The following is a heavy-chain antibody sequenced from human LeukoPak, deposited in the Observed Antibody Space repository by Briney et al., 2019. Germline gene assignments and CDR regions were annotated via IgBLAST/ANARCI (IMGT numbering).Heavy chain of an antibody. V-gene: IGHV4-4*02. Sequence: SGTLSLTCAVSGGSISSNNWWGWVRQPPGKGLEWIGEIYHSGSPNYNPSLKSRVTISVDKSRNHLSLNLSSVTAADTAVYYCARTRSSGYLTFDYWGQGILVTVSS. J-gene: IGHJ4*02. CDR1: GGSISSNNW. CDR3: ARTRSSGYLTFDY. D-gene: IGHD3-22*01. CDR2: IYHSGSP.